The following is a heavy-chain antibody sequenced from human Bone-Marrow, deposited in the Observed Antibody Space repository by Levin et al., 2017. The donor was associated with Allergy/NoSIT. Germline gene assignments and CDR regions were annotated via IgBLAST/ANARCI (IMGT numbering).Heavy chain of an antibody. J-gene: IGHJ4*02. V-gene: IGHV1-3*01. CDR2: INVGNGQT. CDR1: GYTFTRFA. Sequence: ASVKVSCKPSGYTFTRFAIHWVRQAPGQTLEWMGWINVGNGQTKYSQKFEGRLTIARDIFATTVDMELSGLRSEDTAVYYCVRLSSDSSGWGYFDLWGQGTLATVSS. D-gene: IGHD6-19*01. CDR3: VRLSSDSSGWGYFDL.